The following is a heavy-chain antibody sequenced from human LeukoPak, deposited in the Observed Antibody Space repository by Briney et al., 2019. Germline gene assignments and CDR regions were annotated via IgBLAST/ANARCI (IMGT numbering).Heavy chain of an antibody. CDR1: GGSFSGYY. Sequence: PSETLSLTCAVYGGSFSGYYWSWLRQPPGKGLEWIGEINHSGSTNYNPSLKSRVTISVDTSKNQFSLKLSSVTAADTAVYYCASGGRSNWFDPWGQGTLVTVSS. D-gene: IGHD1-26*01. V-gene: IGHV4-34*01. J-gene: IGHJ5*02. CDR2: INHSGST. CDR3: ASGGRSNWFDP.